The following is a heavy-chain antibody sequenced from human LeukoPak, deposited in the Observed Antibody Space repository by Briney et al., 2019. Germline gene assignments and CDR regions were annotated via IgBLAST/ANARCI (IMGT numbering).Heavy chain of an antibody. CDR2: IIPIFGTA. Sequence: SVKVSCKASGGTFSSYAISWVRQAPGQGLEWMGGIIPIFGTANYAQKFQGRVTITADKYTSTAYMELSSLRSEDTAVYYCASESLWSRNYFDYWGQGTLVTVSS. J-gene: IGHJ4*02. D-gene: IGHD3-10*01. V-gene: IGHV1-69*06. CDR3: ASESLWSRNYFDY. CDR1: GGTFSSYA.